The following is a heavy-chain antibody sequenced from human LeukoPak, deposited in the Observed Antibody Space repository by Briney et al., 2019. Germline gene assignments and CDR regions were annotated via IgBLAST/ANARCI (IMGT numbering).Heavy chain of an antibody. CDR2: IIPIFGTA. CDR3: ARGLPYYGSGSFDY. Sequence: ASVKVSCKASGGTFSSYAISWVRQAPGQGLECMGGIIPIFGTANYAQKFQGRVTITADKSTSTAYMELSSLRSEDTAVYYCARGLPYYGSGSFDYWGQGTLVTVSS. V-gene: IGHV1-69*06. CDR1: GGTFSSYA. D-gene: IGHD3-10*01. J-gene: IGHJ4*02.